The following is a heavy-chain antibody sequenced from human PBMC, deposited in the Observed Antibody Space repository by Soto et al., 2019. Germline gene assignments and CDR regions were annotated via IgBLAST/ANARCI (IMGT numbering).Heavy chain of an antibody. CDR2: VSFDSKNK. D-gene: IGHD4-4*01. J-gene: IGHJ6*02. Sequence: ESGGGVVQPGRSLTLSCAGSGFSFESYSMHWVRQSPGKGLEWVATVSFDSKNKYYIDSVEGRFTLSRDNAKNLLYLQMNSLRHEDTAVYYCAKESVETTYSFYGMDIWGPGTTVTVSS. CDR1: GFSFESYS. CDR3: AKESVETTYSFYGMDI. V-gene: IGHV3-30*18.